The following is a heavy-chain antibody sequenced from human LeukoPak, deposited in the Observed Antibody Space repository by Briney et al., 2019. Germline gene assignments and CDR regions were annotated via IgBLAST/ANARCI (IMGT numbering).Heavy chain of an antibody. CDR2: IYSGGST. D-gene: IGHD6-13*01. CDR1: GFTVSSNY. J-gene: IGHJ5*02. CDR3: ARERGSSSWGGWFDP. V-gene: IGHV3-53*01. Sequence: GGSLRLSCAASGFTVSSNYMSWVRQAPGKGLEWVSVIYSGGSTYYADSVKGRFTISRDNSKNTLYLQMNSLRAEDTAVYYCARERGSSSWGGWFDPWGQGTLVTVSS.